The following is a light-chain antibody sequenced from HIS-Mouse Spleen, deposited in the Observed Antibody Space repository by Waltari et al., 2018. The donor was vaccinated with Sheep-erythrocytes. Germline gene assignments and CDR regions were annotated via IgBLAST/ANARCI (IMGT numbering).Light chain of an antibody. J-gene: IGLJ2*01. CDR1: SSDVGGYNY. V-gene: IGLV2-8*01. CDR2: EVS. Sequence: QSALTQPRSVSGSPGQSVTISCTGTSSDVGGYNYVSWYQQHPGKAPRLISYEVSKRPSGVPDRFSGSKSGTTAARTVSGLQAEDEADYYCSSYAGSNNLVFGGGTKLTVL. CDR3: SSYAGSNNLV.